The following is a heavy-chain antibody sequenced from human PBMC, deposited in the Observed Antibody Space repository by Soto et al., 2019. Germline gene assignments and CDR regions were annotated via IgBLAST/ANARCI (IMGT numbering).Heavy chain of an antibody. CDR2: ISAYNGNT. Sequence: GASVKVSCKASGYTFTSYGISWVRQAPGQGLEWMGWISAYNGNTNYAQKLQGRVTMTTDTSMSTAYMELRSLRSDDTAVYYCARARVGYCTNCVCYGDYCDLMAVWGKGTTVTGSA. D-gene: IGHD2-8*01. V-gene: IGHV1-18*01. J-gene: IGHJ6*04. CDR3: ARARVGYCTNCVCYGDYCDLMAV. CDR1: GYTFTSYG.